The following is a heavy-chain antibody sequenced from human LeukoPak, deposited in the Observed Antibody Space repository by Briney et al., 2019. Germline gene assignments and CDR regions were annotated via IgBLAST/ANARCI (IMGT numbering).Heavy chain of an antibody. CDR3: AKAPGAAAPPYGMDV. Sequence: GGSLRLSCAASGFTFSSYAMSWVRQAPGKGLEWASAISGSGGSTYYADSVKGRFTISRDNSKSTLYLQMNSLRAEDTAVYYCAKAPGAAAPPYGMDVWGQGTTVTVSS. CDR1: GFTFSSYA. D-gene: IGHD6-13*01. J-gene: IGHJ6*02. CDR2: ISGSGGST. V-gene: IGHV3-23*01.